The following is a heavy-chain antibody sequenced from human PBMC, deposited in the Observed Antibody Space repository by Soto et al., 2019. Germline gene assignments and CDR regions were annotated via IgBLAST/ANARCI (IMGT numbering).Heavy chain of an antibody. CDR3: ATSIAAAGAFDY. CDR1: GFTFSSYA. D-gene: IGHD6-13*01. Sequence: GSLRLSCAASGFTFSSYAMSWVRQAPGKGLEWVSAISGSGGSTYYADSVKGRFTISRDNSKNTLYLQMNSLRAEDTAVYYCATSIAAAGAFDYWGQGTLVTVSS. V-gene: IGHV3-23*01. CDR2: ISGSGGST. J-gene: IGHJ4*02.